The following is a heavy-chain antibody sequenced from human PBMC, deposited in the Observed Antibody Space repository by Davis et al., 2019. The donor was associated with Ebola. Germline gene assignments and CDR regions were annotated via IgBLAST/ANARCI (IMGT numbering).Heavy chain of an antibody. J-gene: IGHJ3*01. D-gene: IGHD1-26*01. CDR3: AKDTSNIWFDV. CDR1: GFTFITYA. Sequence: GGSPRLSFAAPGFTFITYAMSWVPQAPGKGLGWGSTICVGDGGTFYADSVKGRFTISSDNSKNTVFLQMSSLRAEDTAVYYCAKDTSNIWFDVWGQGTMVTVSS. V-gene: IGHV3-23*01. CDR2: ICVGDGGT.